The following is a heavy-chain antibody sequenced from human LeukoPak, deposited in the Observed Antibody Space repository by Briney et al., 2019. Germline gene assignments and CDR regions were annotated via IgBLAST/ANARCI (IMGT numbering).Heavy chain of an antibody. J-gene: IGHJ4*02. CDR3: AKAPVTTCRGAFCYPFDY. V-gene: IGHV3-23*01. Sequence: GGSLRLSCAASGFTFSSYSMNWVRQAPGEGLEWVSAISDTGNTYHADSVKGRFTISRDSSKNTLFLQMNRLRPEDAAVYYCAKAPVTTCRGAFCYPFDYWGLGTLVTVSS. D-gene: IGHD2-15*01. CDR2: ISDTGNT. CDR1: GFTFSSYS.